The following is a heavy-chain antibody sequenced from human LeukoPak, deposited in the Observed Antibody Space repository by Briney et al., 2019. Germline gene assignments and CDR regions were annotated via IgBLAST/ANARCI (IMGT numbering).Heavy chain of an antibody. J-gene: IGHJ4*02. Sequence: GGSLRLSCAASGFTFSTFAMIWVRQPPGKGLEWGSSIFPSGGEIHYADSVRGRFTISRDNSKSTLSLQMNSLRAEDTAVYYCSRDRHCIGSTCYGLWGQGTRVTVSS. V-gene: IGHV3-23*01. D-gene: IGHD2-2*01. CDR1: GFTFSTFA. CDR3: SRDRHCIGSTCYGL. CDR2: IFPSGGEI.